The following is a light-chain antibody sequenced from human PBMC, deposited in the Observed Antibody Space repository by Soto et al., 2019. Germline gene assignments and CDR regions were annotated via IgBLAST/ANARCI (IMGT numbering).Light chain of an antibody. CDR3: QQYNNSPLT. V-gene: IGKV3-15*01. CDR2: GAS. J-gene: IGKJ1*01. CDR1: QSVSSN. Sequence: EIVMTQSPATLSVSPGERATLSCRASQSVSSNLAWYQQKPGHAPRLLIYGASTRDTGIPARFSGSGSGTEFTLTISSLQSEDFADYYCQQYNNSPLTFGQGTKVEIK.